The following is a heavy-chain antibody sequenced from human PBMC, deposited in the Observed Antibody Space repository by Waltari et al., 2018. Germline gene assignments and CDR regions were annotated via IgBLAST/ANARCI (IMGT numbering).Heavy chain of an antibody. J-gene: IGHJ4*02. CDR1: GFTFSSYA. Sequence: EVQLLESGGGLVQPGGSLRLSCAASGFTFSSYAMSWVRQAPGQGLEWVSAISGSGGSTYYADSVKGRFTISRDNSKNTLYLQMNSLRAEDTAVYYCAKVGDDYGYDPLYYFDYWGQGTLVTVSS. CDR3: AKVGDDYGYDPLYYFDY. CDR2: ISGSGGST. D-gene: IGHD4-17*01. V-gene: IGHV3-23*01.